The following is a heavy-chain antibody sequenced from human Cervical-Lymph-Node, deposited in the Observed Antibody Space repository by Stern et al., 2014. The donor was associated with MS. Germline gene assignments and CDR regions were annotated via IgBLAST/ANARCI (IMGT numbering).Heavy chain of an antibody. CDR2: MNPNRGNT. Sequence: QVQLVQSGAEVKKPGASVKVSCKASGYTFSNYDVNWVRQAPGQGLEWMGWMNPNRGNTDFLQKFQGRVTMTWDTSISTAYMEFSGLTSEDTAVYYCARGLVDGTFGFDVWGQGTMVTVSS. J-gene: IGHJ3*01. CDR3: ARGLVDGTFGFDV. D-gene: IGHD3-16*01. V-gene: IGHV1-8*01. CDR1: GYTFSNYD.